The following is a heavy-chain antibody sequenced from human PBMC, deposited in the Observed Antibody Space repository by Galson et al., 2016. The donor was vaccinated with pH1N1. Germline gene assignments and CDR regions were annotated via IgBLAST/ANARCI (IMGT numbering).Heavy chain of an antibody. CDR2: INVDGSEK. CDR3: VREIGGDSSY. D-gene: IGHD2-21*02. CDR1: GFSLSSYW. J-gene: IGHJ4*02. Sequence: SLRLSCAASGFSLSSYWMSWVRQAPGKGLEWVANINVDGSEKYFVDSVKGRFTISRDNAENSVYLQMNSLRVDDTAVYHCVREIGGDSSYWGQGVLVTVSS. V-gene: IGHV3-7*03.